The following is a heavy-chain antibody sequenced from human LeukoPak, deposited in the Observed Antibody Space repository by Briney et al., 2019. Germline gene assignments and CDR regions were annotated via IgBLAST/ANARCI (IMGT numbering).Heavy chain of an antibody. J-gene: IGHJ3*02. V-gene: IGHV4-39*02. D-gene: IGHD2-8*02. CDR2: ISTRGNT. Sequence: SETLSLTCSVSGNSIKSTNYHWGWIRQPPGKGLEWIGSISTRGNTYYSPSLQSRLTISVDTSNDNFSLNLASVTAADTAVYYCYSTGFYVAGQDAFDIWGQGTMVGVSS. CDR1: GNSIKSTNYH. CDR3: YSTGFYVAGQDAFDI.